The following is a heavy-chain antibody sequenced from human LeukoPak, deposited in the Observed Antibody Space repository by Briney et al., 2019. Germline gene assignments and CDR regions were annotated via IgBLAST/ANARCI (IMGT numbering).Heavy chain of an antibody. CDR3: VRDRDYAFDY. D-gene: IGHD4-17*01. CDR2: IRTSTE. J-gene: IGHJ4*02. CDR1: GFTFSDYT. V-gene: IGHV3-48*02. Sequence: LPGGSLRLSCAASGFTFSDYTMNWVRQAPGKGLEWVSNIRTSTEPYADSVKGPFTISRDDARNSLYLQMNSLRDEDTAVYYCVRDRDYAFDYWGQGTLVTVSS.